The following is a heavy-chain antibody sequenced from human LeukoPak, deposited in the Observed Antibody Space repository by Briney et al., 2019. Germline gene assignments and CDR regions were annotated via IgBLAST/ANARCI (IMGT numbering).Heavy chain of an antibody. CDR3: AKDKTPREYYFDY. V-gene: IGHV3-23*01. CDR2: ISGSGGST. Sequence: GGSLRLSCAASGFTFSSYSMNWVRQAPGKGLEWVSAISGSGGSTYYADSVKGRFTISRDNSKNTLYLQMNSLRAEDTAVYYCAKDKTPREYYFDYWGQGTLVTVSS. J-gene: IGHJ4*02. D-gene: IGHD4-23*01. CDR1: GFTFSSYS.